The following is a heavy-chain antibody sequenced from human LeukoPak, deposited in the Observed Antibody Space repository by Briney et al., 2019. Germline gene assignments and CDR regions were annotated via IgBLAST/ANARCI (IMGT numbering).Heavy chain of an antibody. CDR1: GFTFSSYG. V-gene: IGHV3-30*02. CDR3: AKGQLGGDY. Sequence: GGSLRLSCAASGFTFSSYGMHWVRQAPGKGLEGGAFIRYDGSNKYYADSVKGRFTISRDNSKNTLYLQMNSLRAEDTAVYYCAKGQLGGDYWGQGTLVTVSS. D-gene: IGHD6-6*01. CDR2: IRYDGSNK. J-gene: IGHJ4*02.